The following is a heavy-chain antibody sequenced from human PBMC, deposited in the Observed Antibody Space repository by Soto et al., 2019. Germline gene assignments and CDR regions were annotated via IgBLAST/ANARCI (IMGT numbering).Heavy chain of an antibody. J-gene: IGHJ4*02. CDR2: ISAYNGNT. D-gene: IGHD3-22*01. V-gene: IGHV1-18*04. Sequence: QVQLVQSGAEVKKPGASVQVSCKASGYTFTSYGISWVRQAPGQGLDWMGWISAYNGNTNYAQKLQGRVTMTADPSTSTANMELRSLRSDDTAVYYCARGYYDSSGLITVADYWGQGTLVTVSS. CDR1: GYTFTSYG. CDR3: ARGYYDSSGLITVADY.